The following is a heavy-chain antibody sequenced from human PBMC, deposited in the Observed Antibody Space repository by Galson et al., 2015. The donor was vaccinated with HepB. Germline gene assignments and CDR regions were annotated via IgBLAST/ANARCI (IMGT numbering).Heavy chain of an antibody. Sequence: TLSLTCAVSGGSISSSNWWSWVRQPPGKGLEWIGEIYHSGSTNYNPSLKSRVTISVDKSKNQFSLKLSSVTAADTAVYYCARGYCSSTSWGAHYCYYYGMDVWGQGTTVTVSS. J-gene: IGHJ6*02. V-gene: IGHV4-4*02. CDR2: IYHSGST. CDR1: GGSISSSNW. CDR3: ARGYCSSTSWGAHYCYYYGMDV. D-gene: IGHD2-2*01.